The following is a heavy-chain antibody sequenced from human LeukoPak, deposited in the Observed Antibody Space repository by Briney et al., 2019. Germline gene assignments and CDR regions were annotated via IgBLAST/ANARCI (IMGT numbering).Heavy chain of an antibody. CDR1: GFSFSDYY. D-gene: IGHD5-24*01. J-gene: IGHJ3*02. Sequence: GGSLRLSCAASGFSFSDYYMTWIRQAPGKGLEWISYISSSGSCIYYADSVKGRFTISRDNAKNSLYLQMNSLRAEDTAVYYCARARDGYNSGAFDIWGQGTMVTVSS. CDR3: ARARDGYNSGAFDI. CDR2: ISSSGSCI. V-gene: IGHV3-11*04.